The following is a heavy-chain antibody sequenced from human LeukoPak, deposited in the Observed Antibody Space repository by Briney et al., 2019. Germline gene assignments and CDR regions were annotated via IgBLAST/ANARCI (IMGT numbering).Heavy chain of an antibody. J-gene: IGHJ6*02. CDR2: ISWNSGSI. CDR3: AKDIGTGDSSGYSHPRPTGYYYYGMDV. CDR1: GFTFDDYA. D-gene: IGHD3-22*01. V-gene: IGHV3-9*01. Sequence: PGRSLRLSCAASGFTFDDYAMHWVRQAPGKGLEWVSGISWNSGSIGYADSVKGRFTISRDNAKNSLYLQMNSLRAEDTALYYCAKDIGTGDSSGYSHPRPTGYYYYGMDVWGQGTTVTVSS.